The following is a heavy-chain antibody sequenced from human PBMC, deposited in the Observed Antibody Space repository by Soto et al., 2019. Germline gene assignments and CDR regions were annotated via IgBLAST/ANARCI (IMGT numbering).Heavy chain of an antibody. CDR2: ISYDGSNK. CDR3: GKGRSYYYYYGVDV. D-gene: IGHD1-26*01. V-gene: IGHV3-30*18. CDR1: GFTFSSYG. J-gene: IGHJ6*02. Sequence: GGSLRLSCTASGFTFSSYGMHWVRQAPGKGLEWVAAISYDGSNKYYADSVKGRFTISRDNSKNTLYLQMNSLRAEDTAVYYCGKGRSYYYYYGVDVWGQGTTVTVS.